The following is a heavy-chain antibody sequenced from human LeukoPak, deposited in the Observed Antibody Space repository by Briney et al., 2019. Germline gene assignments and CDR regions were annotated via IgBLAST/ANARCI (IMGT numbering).Heavy chain of an antibody. CDR1: GGSISSSSYY. CDR2: IYYSGST. J-gene: IGHJ4*02. D-gene: IGHD6-13*01. V-gene: IGHV4-39*01. CDR3: ARHRSSIAAAPGISEY. Sequence: SETLSLTCTVSGGSISSSSYYWGWIRQPPGKGLEWIGSIYYSGSTYYNPSLKSRVTISVDTSKNQFSLKLSSVTAADTAVYYCARHRSSIAAAPGISEYWGQGTLVTVSS.